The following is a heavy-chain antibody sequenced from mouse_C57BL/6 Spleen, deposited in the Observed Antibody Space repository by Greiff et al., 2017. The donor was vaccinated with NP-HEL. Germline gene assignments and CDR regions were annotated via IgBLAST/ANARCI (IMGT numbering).Heavy chain of an antibody. D-gene: IGHD1-1*02. CDR3: ARKELWSFIAY. J-gene: IGHJ3*01. Sequence: VKLQQPGAELVKPGASVKMSCKASGYTFTSYWITWVKQRPGQGLEWIGDIYPGSGSTNYNEKFKSKATLTVDTSSSTAYMQLSSLTSEDSAVYYCARKELWSFIAYWGQGTLVTVSA. V-gene: IGHV1-55*01. CDR2: IYPGSGST. CDR1: GYTFTSYW.